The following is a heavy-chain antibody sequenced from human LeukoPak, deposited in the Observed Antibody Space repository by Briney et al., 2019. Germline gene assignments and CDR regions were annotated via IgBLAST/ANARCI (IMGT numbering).Heavy chain of an antibody. J-gene: IGHJ4*02. CDR3: ARRSVDTVVDY. Sequence: GESLKISCKASGYSFTNYWIGWVRQMPGKGLEWMGIIYPSDSDTRYSPSFQGQVTISADKSISTAYLQWSSLKASDTAMYYCARRSVDTVVDYWGQGTLVTVSS. D-gene: IGHD5-18*01. V-gene: IGHV5-51*01. CDR2: IYPSDSDT. CDR1: GYSFTNYW.